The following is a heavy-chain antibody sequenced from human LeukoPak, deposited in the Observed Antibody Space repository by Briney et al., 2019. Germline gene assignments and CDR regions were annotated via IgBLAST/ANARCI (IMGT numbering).Heavy chain of an antibody. CDR3: AITHYYDSSGYDLEDY. V-gene: IGHV3-30*02. CDR2: IRYDGSNK. J-gene: IGHJ4*02. Sequence: GGSLRLSCAASGFTFSDYYMSWIRQAPGKGLEWVAFIRYDGSNKYYADSVKGRFTISRDNSKNTLYLQMNSLRAEDTAVYYCAITHYYDSSGYDLEDYWGQGALVTVSS. D-gene: IGHD3-22*01. CDR1: GFTFSDYY.